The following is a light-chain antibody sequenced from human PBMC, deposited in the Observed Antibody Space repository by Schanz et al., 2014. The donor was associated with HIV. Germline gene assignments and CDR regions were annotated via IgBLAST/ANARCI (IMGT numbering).Light chain of an antibody. CDR3: TTWDSTLSAVV. J-gene: IGLJ2*01. CDR1: AFNVGQNY. CDR2: GTH. V-gene: IGLV1-51*01. Sequence: QSVLTQPPSVSAAPGQRVTISCSGSAFNVGQNYVSWYQQLPGTAPKLLIYGTHDRLSEIPDRFSSSKTGTSATLAIVGLQTGDEADYYCTTWDSTLSAVVFGGGTKLTVL.